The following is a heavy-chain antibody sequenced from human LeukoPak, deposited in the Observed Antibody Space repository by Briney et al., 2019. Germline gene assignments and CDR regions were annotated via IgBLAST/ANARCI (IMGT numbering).Heavy chain of an antibody. CDR3: ARDGWFGDYNWFDP. D-gene: IGHD3-10*01. CDR2: ISSASNTI. V-gene: IGHV3-48*01. Sequence: PGGSLRLSCAASGFTFSSYSMHWVRQAPGKGLEWISYISSASNTIYYADSVKGRFTISRDNAKNSVYLQMNSLRAEGTAMYYCARDGWFGDYNWFDPWGQGTLVTVSS. CDR1: GFTFSSYS. J-gene: IGHJ5*02.